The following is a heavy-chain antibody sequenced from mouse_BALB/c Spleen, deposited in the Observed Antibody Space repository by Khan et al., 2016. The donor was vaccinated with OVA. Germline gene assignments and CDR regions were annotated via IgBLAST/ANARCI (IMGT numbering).Heavy chain of an antibody. Sequence: QVQLKQSGAELVGPGTSVKVSCKASGYAFTSYLIEWVNQRPGQGLEWIGLINPGNGITNYNAKFRGKATLTADKSSTTAYMQFSSLTSDDSAVYFGARSQLGLRFDYWGQGTTLTVSS. CDR2: INPGNGIT. CDR3: ARSQLGLRFDY. J-gene: IGHJ2*01. D-gene: IGHD3-1*01. V-gene: IGHV1-54*01. CDR1: GYAFTSYL.